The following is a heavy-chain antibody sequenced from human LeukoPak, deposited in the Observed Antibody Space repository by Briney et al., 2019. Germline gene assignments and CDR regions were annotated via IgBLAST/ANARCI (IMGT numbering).Heavy chain of an antibody. CDR3: SMGGHYFGS. D-gene: IGHD3-10*01. CDR1: GFTFTHTW. V-gene: IGHV3-15*01. Sequence: PGGSLRLSCLASGFTFTHTWMSWVRQTPGKGLEWIGRTKSKSDGGTTDYAAPVKGRFTISRDDSKNTLYLQMNSLKTEDAALYHCSMGGHYFGSWGQGILVTVSS. CDR2: TKSKSDGGTT. J-gene: IGHJ4*02.